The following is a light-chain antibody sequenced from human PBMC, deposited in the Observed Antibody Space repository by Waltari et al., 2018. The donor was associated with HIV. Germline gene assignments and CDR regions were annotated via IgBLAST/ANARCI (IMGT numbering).Light chain of an antibody. Sequence: YELTQPPSVSVSPGQTAAITCSGDALPETPVYWFRQKSGQAPVLLIFDDNRRPSAISDKLSGSKSGTVATLTISGAQVQDEADYYCYSTGNGDTHKGVFGSGTCVTVL. V-gene: IGLV3-10*01. CDR3: YSTGNGDTHKGV. CDR2: DDN. CDR1: ALPETP. J-gene: IGLJ1*01.